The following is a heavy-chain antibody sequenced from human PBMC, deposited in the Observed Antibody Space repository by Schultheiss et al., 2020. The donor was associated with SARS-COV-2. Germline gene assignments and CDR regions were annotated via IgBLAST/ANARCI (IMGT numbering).Heavy chain of an antibody. J-gene: IGHJ5*02. CDR2: IYYSGST. CDR3: ARDNRIAAAGTLSRWFDP. Sequence: SETCPSPALSMVGPSVVTTGAGSGSPIGCIYYSGSTNYNLSLKSRVTKSVDTSKKQFSLKLSSVTAADTAVYYCARDNRIAAAGTLSRWFDPWGQGTLVTVSS. D-gene: IGHD6-13*01. CDR1: VGPSVVTT. V-gene: IGHV4-59*12.